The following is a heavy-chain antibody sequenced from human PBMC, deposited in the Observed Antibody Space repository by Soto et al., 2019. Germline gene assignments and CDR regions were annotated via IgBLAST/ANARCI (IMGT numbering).Heavy chain of an antibody. V-gene: IGHV2-5*02. CDR2: TYWDDDN. Sequence: QITLEESGPTLVKPTQTLTLTCTFSGFSLNEHAVGVGWIRQPPGKALEWLAFTYWDDDNHYSPSLKNRLTITKDTSKNQVVLTMTNTDPADTATYYCAHGSGWLFDYWGQGTQVTVSS. CDR3: AHGSGWLFDY. CDR1: GFSLNEHAVG. J-gene: IGHJ4*02. D-gene: IGHD6-19*01.